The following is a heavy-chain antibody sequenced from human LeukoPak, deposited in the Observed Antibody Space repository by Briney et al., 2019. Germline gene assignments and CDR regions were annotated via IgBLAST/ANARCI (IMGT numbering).Heavy chain of an antibody. V-gene: IGHV3-23*01. CDR3: AKVPFSHLYFFGFDY. Sequence: GGSLRLSCTASGFTFSSYAMSWVRQSPGKGLEWVSSISATGSGGSTYYADSVKGRFTVSRDNPKNTVYLQMNSLRAEDTAVYYCAKVPFSHLYFFGFDYWGQGTLVTVSS. J-gene: IGHJ4*02. CDR2: ISATGSGGST. D-gene: IGHD3-16*01. CDR1: GFTFSSYA.